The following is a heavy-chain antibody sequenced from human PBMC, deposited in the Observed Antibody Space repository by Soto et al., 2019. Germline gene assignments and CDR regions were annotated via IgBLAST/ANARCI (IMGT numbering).Heavy chain of an antibody. CDR2: FDPEDGET. V-gene: IGHV1-24*01. J-gene: IGHJ4*02. CDR1: GYTLTELS. D-gene: IGHD3-10*01. CDR3: ATPSGSGSYYNIYFDY. Sequence: GASVKVSCKVSGYTLTELSMHWVRQAPGKGLEWMGGFDPEDGETIYAQKFQGRVTMTEDTSTDTAYMELSSLRSEDTAVYYCATPSGSGSYYNIYFDYWGQGTLVTVSS.